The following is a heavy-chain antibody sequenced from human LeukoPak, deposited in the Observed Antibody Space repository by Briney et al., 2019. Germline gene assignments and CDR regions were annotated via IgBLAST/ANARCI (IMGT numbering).Heavy chain of an antibody. Sequence: ASVKVSCKVSGYTLTELSMHWVRQAPGKGLEWMGWINPNSGGTNYAQKFQGRVTMTRDTSISTAYMEMSRLTSDDTALYYCARAAGYGSSWYTDYWGQGTLVTVSS. CDR2: INPNSGGT. CDR3: ARAAGYGSSWYTDY. J-gene: IGHJ4*02. D-gene: IGHD6-13*01. CDR1: GYTLTELS. V-gene: IGHV1-2*02.